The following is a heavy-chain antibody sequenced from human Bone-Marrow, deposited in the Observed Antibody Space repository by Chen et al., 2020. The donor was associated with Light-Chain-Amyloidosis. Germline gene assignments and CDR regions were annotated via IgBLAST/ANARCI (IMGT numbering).Heavy chain of an antibody. V-gene: IGHV4-34*01. CDR2: INHSGST. D-gene: IGHD7-27*01. CDR1: GGSFSGYY. Sequence: QVQLQQWGAGLLKPSETLSLTCAVYGGSFSGYYWSWIRQPPGKGLEWIGEINHSGSTNYNPSLKSRVTISVDTSKNQFSLKLSSVTAADTAVYYCARAPRETGIKPRAGNWFDPWGQGTLVTVSS. CDR3: ARAPRETGIKPRAGNWFDP. J-gene: IGHJ5*02.